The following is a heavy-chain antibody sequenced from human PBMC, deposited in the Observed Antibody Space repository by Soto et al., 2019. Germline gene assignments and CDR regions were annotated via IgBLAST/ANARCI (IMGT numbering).Heavy chain of an antibody. J-gene: IGHJ4*02. D-gene: IGHD3-10*01. V-gene: IGHV4-34*01. CDR1: GGSFNGYY. Sequence: SETLSLTCAVYGGSFNGYYWSWIHQSPGKGLEWIGEITHSESTNYNPSLKSRVTISVDTSKNQFSLRLSSVTAADTAVYYCARETYYYDSGTYYRKGYFDYWGQGTPVTVSS. CDR2: ITHSEST. CDR3: ARETYYYDSGTYYRKGYFDY.